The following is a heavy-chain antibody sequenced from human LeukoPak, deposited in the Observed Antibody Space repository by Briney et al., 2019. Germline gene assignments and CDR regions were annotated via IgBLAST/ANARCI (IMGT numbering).Heavy chain of an antibody. D-gene: IGHD6-13*01. CDR2: IWYDGSNK. CDR1: GFTFSSYG. Sequence: GGSLRLSCAASGFTFSSYGMHWVRQAPGKGLEWVAVIWYDGSNKYYADSVKGRFTISRDNSKNTLYLQMNSLRAEDTAVYYCARGGAAAAPSGPWGQGTLVTVSS. V-gene: IGHV3-33*01. CDR3: ARGGAAAAPSGP. J-gene: IGHJ5*02.